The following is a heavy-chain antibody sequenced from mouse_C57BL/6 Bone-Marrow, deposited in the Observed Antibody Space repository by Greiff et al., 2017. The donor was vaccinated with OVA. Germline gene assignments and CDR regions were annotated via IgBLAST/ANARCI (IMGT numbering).Heavy chain of an antibody. CDR2: INPGSGGT. CDR1: GYAFTNYL. V-gene: IGHV1-54*01. Sequence: VQLQESGAELVRPGTSVKVSCKASGYAFTNYLIEWVKQRPGQGLEWIGVINPGSGGTNYNEKFKGKATLTADKSSSTAYMQLSSLSSEDSAVYFCAREDYDVDFDYWGQGTTLTVSS. D-gene: IGHD2-4*01. J-gene: IGHJ2*01. CDR3: AREDYDVDFDY.